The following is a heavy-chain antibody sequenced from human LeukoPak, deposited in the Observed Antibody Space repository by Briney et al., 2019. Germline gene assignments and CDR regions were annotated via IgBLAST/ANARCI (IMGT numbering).Heavy chain of an antibody. J-gene: IGHJ5*02. Sequence: QSGGSLRLSCVASEFTFSKYWMHWVRQARGKGLVSVSRINNDGSRTTYADSVKGRFTISRDNAKNMVFLQMNNLRDEDTAVYYCVRETDCTGGSCYLSRWLDPWGQGTLVTVSS. D-gene: IGHD2-15*01. V-gene: IGHV3-74*01. CDR2: INNDGSRT. CDR3: VRETDCTGGSCYLSRWLDP. CDR1: EFTFSKYW.